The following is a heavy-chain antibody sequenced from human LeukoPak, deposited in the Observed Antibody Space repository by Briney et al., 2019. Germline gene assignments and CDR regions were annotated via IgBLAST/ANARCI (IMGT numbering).Heavy chain of an antibody. CDR3: ATKQWLAPPPDS. D-gene: IGHD6-19*01. J-gene: IGHJ4*02. CDR2: IHTDGNVP. Sequence: GGALRVSRAASQDTLCKYWLLWVTEAPGKGVESGSRIHTDGNVPTCADSEKGRFTVSRDNANNTMFMQMNSGRDEDTAVYYCATKQWLAPPPDSWGQGTPVTVSS. CDR1: QDTLCKYW. V-gene: IGHV3-74*01.